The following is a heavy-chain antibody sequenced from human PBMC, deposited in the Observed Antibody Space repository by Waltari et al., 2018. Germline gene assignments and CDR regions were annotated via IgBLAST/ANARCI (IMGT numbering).Heavy chain of an antibody. Sequence: EVQLAESGGGLVQPGGSLRLSCAASGFTVSSNYMNWVRQAPGKGLEWVSVIYSGGSTYYADSVKGRFTISRDNSKNTVYLQMNSLRAEDTAVYYCARWATVVIPFYFDLWGQGTLVTVSS. CDR2: IYSGGST. D-gene: IGHD2-15*01. CDR3: ARWATVVIPFYFDL. J-gene: IGHJ4*02. CDR1: GFTVSSNY. V-gene: IGHV3-66*02.